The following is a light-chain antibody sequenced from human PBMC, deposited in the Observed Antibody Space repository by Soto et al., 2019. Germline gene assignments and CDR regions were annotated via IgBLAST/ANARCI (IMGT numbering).Light chain of an antibody. CDR2: GAS. V-gene: IGKV3-20*01. Sequence: EIGLTKSQGTLSLSPGDRASLSCRASQSVSSSYLAWYQQKPGQAPRLLIYGASSRATGIPDRFSGSGSGTDFTLTISRLEPEDFAVYYCQQYGSSPMYTFGQGTKLEIK. CDR1: QSVSSSY. J-gene: IGKJ2*01. CDR3: QQYGSSPMYT.